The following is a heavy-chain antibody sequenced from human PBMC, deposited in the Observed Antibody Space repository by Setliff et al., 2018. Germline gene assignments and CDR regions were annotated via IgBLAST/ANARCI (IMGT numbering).Heavy chain of an antibody. CDR2: INPSGGST. J-gene: IGHJ5*02. CDR1: GYTFASYF. Sequence: ASVKVSCKASGYTFASYFIHWVRQAPGQGLEWMGIINPSGGSTSYAQKFQGRVTMTRDTSTRTVYMELSSLRSEDTAMYYCARGPYGSGRHGWFDPWGQGTLVTVSS. D-gene: IGHD3-10*01. V-gene: IGHV1-46*01. CDR3: ARGPYGSGRHGWFDP.